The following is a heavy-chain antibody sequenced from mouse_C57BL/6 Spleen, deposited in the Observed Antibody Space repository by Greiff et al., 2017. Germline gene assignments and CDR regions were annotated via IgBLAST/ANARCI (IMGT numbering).Heavy chain of an antibody. J-gene: IGHJ4*01. CDR1: YFAFMASA. V-gene: IGHV1-49*01. CDR3: ARSPGSTTVVDYYAMDD. Sequence: LQQSGAELVRPGSSVKLSCKASYFAFMASAMHWVKQRPGHGLEWIGSFTLYSDATEYSENFKGKATLTANTSSSTAYMELSSLTSEYSAVYYCARSPGSTTVVDYYAMDDWGQGTSVTVSS. CDR2: FTLYSDAT. D-gene: IGHD1-1*01.